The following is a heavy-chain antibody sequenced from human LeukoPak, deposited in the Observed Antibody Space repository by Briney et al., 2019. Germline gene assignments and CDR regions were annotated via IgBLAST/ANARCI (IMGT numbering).Heavy chain of an antibody. J-gene: IGHJ6*02. CDR2: IIPIFGTA. V-gene: IGHV1-69*13. D-gene: IGHD1-26*01. Sequence: ASVKVSCKASGGTFSSYAISWVRQAPGQGLEWMGGIIPIFGTANYAQKFQGRVTITADESTSTAYMELSSLRSEDTAVYYCARVVAIAELRAYYYYYYGMDVRGQGTTVTVSS. CDR3: ARVVAIAELRAYYYYYYGMDV. CDR1: GGTFSSYA.